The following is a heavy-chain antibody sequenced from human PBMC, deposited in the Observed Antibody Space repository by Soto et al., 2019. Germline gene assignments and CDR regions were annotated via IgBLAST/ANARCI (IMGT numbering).Heavy chain of an antibody. CDR2: TRNKANNYTT. Sequence: EVQLVESGGGLVQPGGSLRLSCAASGFTFSDHYMDWVRQAPGKGLEYVGRTRNKANNYTTEYAASVKGRFTISRDDSKNSLYLQMNSLKTEDTAVYYCARGSNLMVRGVTDAFDIWGQGTMVTVSS. CDR1: GFTFSDHY. D-gene: IGHD3-10*01. V-gene: IGHV3-72*01. CDR3: ARGSNLMVRGVTDAFDI. J-gene: IGHJ3*02.